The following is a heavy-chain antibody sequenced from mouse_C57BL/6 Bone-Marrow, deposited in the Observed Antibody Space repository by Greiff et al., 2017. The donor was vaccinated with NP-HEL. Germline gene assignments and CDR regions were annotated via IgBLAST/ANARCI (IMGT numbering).Heavy chain of an antibody. Sequence: QVQLKQPGAELVMPGASVKLSCKASGYTFTSYWMHWVKQRPGQGLEWIGEIDPSDSYTNYNQKFKGKSTLTVDKSSSTAYMQLSSLTSEDSAVYYCARPRTMITTHYYAMDYWGQGTSVTVSS. V-gene: IGHV1-69*01. D-gene: IGHD2-4*01. J-gene: IGHJ4*01. CDR3: ARPRTMITTHYYAMDY. CDR1: GYTFTSYW. CDR2: IDPSDSYT.